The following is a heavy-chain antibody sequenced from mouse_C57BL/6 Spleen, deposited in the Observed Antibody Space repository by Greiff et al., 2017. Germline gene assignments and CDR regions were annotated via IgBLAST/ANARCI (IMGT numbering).Heavy chain of an antibody. CDR2: IHPNSGST. J-gene: IGHJ3*01. V-gene: IGHV1-64*01. CDR1: GYTFTSYW. D-gene: IGHD2-4*01. Sequence: QVQLQQPGAELVKPGASVKLSCKASGYTFTSYWMHWVKQRPGQGLEWIGMIHPNSGSTNYNEKFKSKATLTVDKSSSAAYMQLSSLPSEDSAVYCCARFDYDKVGAYWGQGTLVTVSA. CDR3: ARFDYDKVGAY.